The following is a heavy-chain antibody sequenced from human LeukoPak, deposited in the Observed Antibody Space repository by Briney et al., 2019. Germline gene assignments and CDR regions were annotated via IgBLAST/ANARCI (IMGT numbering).Heavy chain of an antibody. D-gene: IGHD2-2*01. CDR3: ARVDCRSTSCSPFDY. J-gene: IGHJ4*02. CDR2: ISSSGSTI. CDR1: GFTFSSYE. V-gene: IGHV3-48*03. Sequence: GGSLRLSCAASGFTFSSYEMNWVRQAPGKGLEWVSYISSSGSTIYYADSVKGRFTASRDNSKDTLYLQMNSLRVEDTAVYYCARVDCRSTSCSPFDYWGQGTLVTVSS.